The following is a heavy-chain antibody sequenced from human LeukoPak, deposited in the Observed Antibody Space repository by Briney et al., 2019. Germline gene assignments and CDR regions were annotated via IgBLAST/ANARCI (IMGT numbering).Heavy chain of an antibody. CDR1: GYTFTGYY. J-gene: IGHJ4*02. D-gene: IGHD2-15*01. CDR3: ARVICSGGSCYPPTGADY. V-gene: IGHV1-2*02. Sequence: ASVKVSCKASGYTFTGYYMHWVRQAPGQGLEWMGWINPNSGGTNYAQKFQGRVTMTRDTSISTAYMELSRLRSDDTAVYYCARVICSGGSCYPPTGADYWGQGTLVTVSS. CDR2: INPNSGGT.